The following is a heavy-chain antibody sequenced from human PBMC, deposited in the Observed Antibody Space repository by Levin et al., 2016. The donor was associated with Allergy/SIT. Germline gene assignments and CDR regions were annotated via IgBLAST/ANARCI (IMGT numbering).Heavy chain of an antibody. Sequence: WIRQPPGKGLEWIGYIYYSGSTNYNPSLKSRVTISLDMSKNQFSLKLSSVTVADTAVYHCARDRGKVGARRSGYYFGLDVWGQGTTVTVSS. CDR3: ARDRGKVGARRSGYYFGLDV. V-gene: IGHV4-59*01. D-gene: IGHD1-26*01. J-gene: IGHJ6*02. CDR2: IYYSGST.